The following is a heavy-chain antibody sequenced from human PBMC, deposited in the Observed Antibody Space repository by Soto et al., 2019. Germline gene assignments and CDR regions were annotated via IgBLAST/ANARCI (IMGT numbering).Heavy chain of an antibody. J-gene: IGHJ6*02. D-gene: IGHD1-1*01. V-gene: IGHV1-18*01. CDR1: GYTFTSYG. CDR2: ISAYNGNT. Sequence: QVQLVQSGAEVKKPGASVKVSCKASGYTFTSYGISWVRQAPGQGLEWMGWISAYNGNTNYAQKLQGRVTMTTDTSTSTSYMELRSLRSDDTAVYYCAREEPYNWNVGYYYGMDVWGQGTTVTVSS. CDR3: AREEPYNWNVGYYYGMDV.